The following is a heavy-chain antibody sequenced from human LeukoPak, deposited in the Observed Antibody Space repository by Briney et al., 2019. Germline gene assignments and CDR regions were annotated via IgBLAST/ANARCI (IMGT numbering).Heavy chain of an antibody. CDR1: GFTFSSYA. CDR2: ISGSNDNT. J-gene: IGHJ4*02. D-gene: IGHD4-17*01. V-gene: IGHV3-23*01. Sequence: GGSLRLSCAASGFTFSSYAMSWVRQAPGKGLEWVSSISGSNDNTYYADSVKDRFTISRDNSRNTLSLQMNSLRAEDTAVYYCSKGRGTTVTSAANYWGQGTLVTVSS. CDR3: SKGRGTTVTSAANY.